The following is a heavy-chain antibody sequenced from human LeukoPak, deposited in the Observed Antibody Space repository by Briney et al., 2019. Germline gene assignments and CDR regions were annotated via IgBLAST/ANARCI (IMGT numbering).Heavy chain of an antibody. J-gene: IGHJ5*02. V-gene: IGHV4-59*13. D-gene: IGHD2-15*01. Sequence: SETRSLTGTVSGGSISTIFWTWIRRFQGKGLDGIGYIYYTVATSYNHSLKSGVTISVDTSTNQFSLSLISVPAADTAVFYCARSHQPSGPHWLDRWGQGTLVTVSS. CDR3: ARSHQPSGPHWLDR. CDR2: IYYTVAT. CDR1: GGSISTIF.